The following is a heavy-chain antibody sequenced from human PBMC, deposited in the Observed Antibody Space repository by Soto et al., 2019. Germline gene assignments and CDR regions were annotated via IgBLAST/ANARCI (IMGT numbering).Heavy chain of an antibody. V-gene: IGHV3-64D*08. CDR3: VKASEYQLLQSRRPFDY. Sequence: GGSLRLSCSASGFTFSSYAMHWVRQAPGKGLEYVSAISSNGGSTYYADSVKGRFTISRDNSKNTLYLQMSSLRAEDTAVHYCVKASEYQLLQSRRPFDYWGQGTLVTVSS. CDR2: ISSNGGST. CDR1: GFTFSSYA. J-gene: IGHJ4*02. D-gene: IGHD2-2*01.